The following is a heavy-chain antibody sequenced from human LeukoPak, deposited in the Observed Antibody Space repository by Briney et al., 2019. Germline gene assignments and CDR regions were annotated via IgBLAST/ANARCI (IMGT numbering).Heavy chain of an antibody. CDR3: ARRYCSGGSCYSERGAFDI. V-gene: IGHV1-2*02. CDR2: INPNSGGT. CDR1: GYTFTSYG. J-gene: IGHJ3*02. Sequence: ASVKVSCKASGYTFTSYGISWVRQAPGQGLEWMGWINPNSGGTNYAQKFQGRVIMTRDTSISTAYMELSRLRSDDTAVYYCARRYCSGGSCYSERGAFDIWGQGTMVTVSS. D-gene: IGHD2-15*01.